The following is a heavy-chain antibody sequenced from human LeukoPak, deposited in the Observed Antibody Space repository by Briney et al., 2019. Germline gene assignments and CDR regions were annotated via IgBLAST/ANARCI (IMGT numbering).Heavy chain of an antibody. D-gene: IGHD3-22*01. Sequence: PGGSLRLSCAASGFTFSSYGMHWVRQAPGKGLEWVAVIWYDGSNKYYADSVKGRFTISRDNSKNTLYLQMNSLRAEDTAVYYCARVGGRGSGYYYVNFDYWGQGTPVTVSS. CDR3: ARVGGRGSGYYYVNFDY. V-gene: IGHV3-33*01. CDR2: IWYDGSNK. J-gene: IGHJ4*02. CDR1: GFTFSSYG.